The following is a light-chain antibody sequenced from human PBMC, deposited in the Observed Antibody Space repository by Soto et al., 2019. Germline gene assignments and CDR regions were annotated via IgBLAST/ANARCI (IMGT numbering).Light chain of an antibody. J-gene: IGKJ1*01. CDR3: LQEYNYPWT. Sequence: AIQMTQSPSSLSASVGDRVTITCRASQGIRNDLGWYQQKPGKAPKLLSYAASSLQSGVPSRFSGSGSGTDFTLTINSLQPEDFATYYCLQEYNYPWTFGQGTKVEIK. CDR1: QGIRND. V-gene: IGKV1-6*01. CDR2: AAS.